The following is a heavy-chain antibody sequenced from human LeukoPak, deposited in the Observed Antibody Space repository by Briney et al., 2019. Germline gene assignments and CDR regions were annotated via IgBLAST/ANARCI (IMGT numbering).Heavy chain of an antibody. CDR1: GYSISSGYY. D-gene: IGHD3-22*01. CDR2: IYHSGST. CDR3: ARDLGDYYDSSGYYYFDY. J-gene: IGHJ4*02. Sequence: SETLSLTCAVSGYSISSGYYWGWIRQPPGKGLEWIGSIYHSGSTYYNPSLKSRVTISVDTPKNQFSLKLSSVTAADTAVYYCARDLGDYYDSSGYYYFDYWGQGTLVTVSS. V-gene: IGHV4-38-2*02.